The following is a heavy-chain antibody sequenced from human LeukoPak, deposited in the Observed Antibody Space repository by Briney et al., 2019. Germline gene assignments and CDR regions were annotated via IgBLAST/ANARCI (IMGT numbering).Heavy chain of an antibody. J-gene: IGHJ4*02. CDR1: GFTFSSYA. D-gene: IGHD3-3*01. V-gene: IGHV3-23*01. CDR2: ISGSGGST. Sequence: GGSLRLSCAAPGFTFSSYAMSWVRQAPGKGLEWVSAISGSGGSTYYADSVKGRFTISRDNSKNTLYLQMNSLRAEDTAVYYCAKFFHFDSGFDYRGQGTLVTVSS. CDR3: AKFFHFDSGFDY.